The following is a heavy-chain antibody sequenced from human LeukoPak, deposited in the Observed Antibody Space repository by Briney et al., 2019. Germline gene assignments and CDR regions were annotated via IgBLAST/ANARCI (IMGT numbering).Heavy chain of an antibody. V-gene: IGHV4-34*01. Sequence: SETLSLTCAVYGGSFSGSYWSWIRQPPGKGLEWIGEINHSGSTNYNPSLKSRVTISVDTSKNQFSLKLSSVTAADTAVYYCARVKYSSGWYLFDPWGQGTLVTVSS. CDR1: GGSFSGSY. J-gene: IGHJ5*02. D-gene: IGHD6-19*01. CDR2: INHSGST. CDR3: ARVKYSSGWYLFDP.